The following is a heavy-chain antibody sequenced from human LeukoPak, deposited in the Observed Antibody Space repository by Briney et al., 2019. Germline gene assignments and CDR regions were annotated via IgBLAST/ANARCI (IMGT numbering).Heavy chain of an antibody. D-gene: IGHD2-21*02. J-gene: IGHJ4*02. CDR2: IKSKTDGGTT. V-gene: IGHV3-15*01. Sequence: GGSLRLPCAASGFTFSDYYMSWIRQAPGKGLEWVGRIKSKTDGGTTDYAAPVKGRLTISRDDSKNTLNRQIKSLKTEDKPWNYCTTKQWGDAFDYWGQGTLVTVSS. CDR3: TTKQWGDAFDY. CDR1: GFTFSDYY.